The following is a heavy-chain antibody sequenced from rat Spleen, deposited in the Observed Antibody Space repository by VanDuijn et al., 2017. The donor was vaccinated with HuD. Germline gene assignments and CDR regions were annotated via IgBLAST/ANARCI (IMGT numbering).Heavy chain of an antibody. CDR3: ARSDGVHYYLPFAD. D-gene: IGHD1-12*02. CDR1: GFSITSAYR. J-gene: IGHJ3*01. Sequence: EVQLQESGPGLVKPSQSLSLTCSVTGFSITSAYRWNWIRKFPGHKLEWMGYVNSAGTPNYNPSLKSRISITRDTSKNQFFLQVDSVTTDDTATYYCARSDGVHYYLPFADWGQGTLVTVSS. V-gene: IGHV3-3*01. CDR2: VNSAGTP.